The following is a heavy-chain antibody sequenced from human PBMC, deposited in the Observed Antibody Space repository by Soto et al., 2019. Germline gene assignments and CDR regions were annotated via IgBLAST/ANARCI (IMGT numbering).Heavy chain of an antibody. CDR3: AKFLRGIEITTVDSYYYYGMDV. CDR1: GFSFDSYA. V-gene: IGHV3-23*01. J-gene: IGHJ6*02. D-gene: IGHD3-22*01. CDR2: ISDDGGST. Sequence: EVQLLESGGGLVQPGGSLRLSCAASGFSFDSYAMSWVRQAPGKGLEWVSAISDDGGSTYYADSVQGRFTISRDNSKNTLYLQMNSLGVDDTAIYYCAKFLRGIEITTVDSYYYYGMDVWGQGTAVTVSS.